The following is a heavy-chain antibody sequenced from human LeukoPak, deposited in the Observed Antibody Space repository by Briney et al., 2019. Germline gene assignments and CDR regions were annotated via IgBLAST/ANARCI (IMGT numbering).Heavy chain of an antibody. Sequence: GGSLRLSCAASGFTFSSYSMNWVRQAPGKGLEWVSAISGSGVSTYYADSVKGRFTISRDNPKNSLYLQMNSLRAEDTAVYYCAKCILTGYYKGYMDVWGKGTTVTISS. V-gene: IGHV3-23*01. CDR1: GFTFSSYS. J-gene: IGHJ6*03. CDR2: ISGSGVST. CDR3: AKCILTGYYKGYMDV. D-gene: IGHD3-9*01.